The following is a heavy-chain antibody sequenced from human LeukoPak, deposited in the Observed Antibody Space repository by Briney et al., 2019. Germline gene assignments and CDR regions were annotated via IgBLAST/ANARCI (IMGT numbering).Heavy chain of an antibody. CDR1: GYTFSNYA. CDR2: ISTYNGGT. Sequence: ASVKVSCKASGYTFSNYAISWVRPAPGQGLEWMGWISTYNGGTKYAQKVQGRVTMTADTSTSTVYMELRSLRSDDTALYYCVRDGNSGWYSSFDYWGQGTLVSVSS. J-gene: IGHJ4*02. CDR3: VRDGNSGWYSSFDY. V-gene: IGHV1-18*01. D-gene: IGHD6-13*01.